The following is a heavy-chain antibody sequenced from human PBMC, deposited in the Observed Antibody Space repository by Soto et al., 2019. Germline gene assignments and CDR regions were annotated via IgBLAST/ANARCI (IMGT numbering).Heavy chain of an antibody. Sequence: QVHLVQSGAEVKKPGASVKVSCKASGNTFTSYGITWVRQAPGQGLEWMGWISAHNGNTDYAQKLQGRVIVTRDTSMSTAYMELRSLRSDDTAVYYCARGRYGDYWGQGALVTVSS. D-gene: IGHD1-1*01. J-gene: IGHJ4*02. V-gene: IGHV1-18*01. CDR3: ARGRYGDY. CDR1: GNTFTSYG. CDR2: ISAHNGNT.